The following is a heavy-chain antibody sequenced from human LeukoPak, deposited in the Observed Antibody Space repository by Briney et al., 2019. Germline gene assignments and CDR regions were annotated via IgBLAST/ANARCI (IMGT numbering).Heavy chain of an antibody. D-gene: IGHD6-19*01. V-gene: IGHV3-23*01. CDR3: ARDRLLITVAGTVDQ. Sequence: GGSLRLSCAASGFTFSSYAMSWVRQAPGKGLEWVSAISGSGGSTYYADSVKGRLAISRDNSKNTLYLQMNSLRPEDTAVYYCARDRLLITVAGTVDQWGRGTLVTVSS. CDR1: GFTFSSYA. J-gene: IGHJ4*02. CDR2: ISGSGGST.